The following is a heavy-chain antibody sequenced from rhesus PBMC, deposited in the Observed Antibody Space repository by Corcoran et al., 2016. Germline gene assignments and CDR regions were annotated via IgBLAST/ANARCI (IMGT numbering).Heavy chain of an antibody. CDR3: ETRYSSANSFDY. V-gene: IGHV1-138*01. CDR2: LNPKTGGT. CDR1: GYTFTDYY. D-gene: IGHD6-31*01. J-gene: IGHJ4*01. Sequence: QVQLVQSGAEVKKPGSSVKGSCKASGYTFTDYYMPWVGQAPGQGLAWMGELNPKTGGTNIAQQFQGRVTMTSDTSTSTAYMELSSLRSEDTAVYYCETRYSSANSFDYWGQGVLVTVSS.